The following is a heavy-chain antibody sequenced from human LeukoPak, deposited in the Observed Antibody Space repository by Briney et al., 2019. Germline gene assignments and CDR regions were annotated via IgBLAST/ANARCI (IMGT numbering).Heavy chain of an antibody. J-gene: IGHJ4*02. CDR3: ARGYSSSWYGLYYFDY. V-gene: IGHV3-21*01. Sequence: KSGGSLRLSCAASGFTFSSYAMHWVRQAPGKGLEWVSSISSRGSYIYYADSVKGRFAISADNAMNSLYLQMNSLRAEDTAVYYCARGYSSSWYGLYYFDYWGQGTLVTVSS. CDR2: ISSRGSYI. CDR1: GFTFSSYA. D-gene: IGHD6-13*01.